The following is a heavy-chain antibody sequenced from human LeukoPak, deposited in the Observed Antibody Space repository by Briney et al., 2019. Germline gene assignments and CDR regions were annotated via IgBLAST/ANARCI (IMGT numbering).Heavy chain of an antibody. CDR1: GGSISSYY. V-gene: IGHV4-59*01. Sequence: SETLSLTCTVSGGSISSYYWSWIRQPPGKGLEWIGYMYYSGSTNYNPSLKSRVTISVDTSKNQFSLKLSSVTAADTAVYYCARERPAAGLDYWGQGTLVTVSS. CDR2: MYYSGST. J-gene: IGHJ4*02. CDR3: ARERPAAGLDY. D-gene: IGHD6-13*01.